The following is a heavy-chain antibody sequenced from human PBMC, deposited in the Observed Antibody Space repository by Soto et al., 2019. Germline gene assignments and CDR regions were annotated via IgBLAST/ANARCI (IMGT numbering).Heavy chain of an antibody. D-gene: IGHD1-1*01. CDR1: GFSFTSYW. J-gene: IGHJ4*02. Sequence: GESLKISCKGSGFSFTSYWIRWVRQMPGKGLEWMGRIDPSDSYTNYSPSFQGHVTISADKSISTAYLQWSSLKASDTAMYYCARRGTALFDYWGQGTLVTSPQ. CDR3: ARRGTALFDY. CDR2: IDPSDSYT. V-gene: IGHV5-10-1*01.